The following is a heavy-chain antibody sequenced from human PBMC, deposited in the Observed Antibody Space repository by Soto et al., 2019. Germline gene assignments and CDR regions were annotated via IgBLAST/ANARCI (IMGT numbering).Heavy chain of an antibody. Sequence: SETLSLTCTVSGDSISRNGFFCTWIRQHPGKGLEWIGYIYNSVSSYYNPSLKSRVIISVDTSKNHLSLNLTAVTAADTAVYYCARGTMLRGPGYYYAMDVWGQGTKVTVSS. CDR3: ARGTMLRGPGYYYAMDV. V-gene: IGHV4-31*03. D-gene: IGHD3-10*01. CDR2: IYNSVSS. J-gene: IGHJ6*01. CDR1: GDSISRNGFF.